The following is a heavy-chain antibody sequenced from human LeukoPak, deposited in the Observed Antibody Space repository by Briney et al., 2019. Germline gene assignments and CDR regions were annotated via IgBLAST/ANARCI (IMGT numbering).Heavy chain of an antibody. CDR3: ARGEHYRDGYIFDY. CDR2: IYYSGIT. V-gene: IGHV4-31*03. J-gene: IGHJ4*02. Sequence: PSETLSLTCTVSGGSISNGDCYWSWIRQHPGKGLEWIGYIYYSGITDYNPSLKSRATISIDTSNHQFSLKLRSVTAADTAVYYCARGEHYRDGYIFDYWGRGTLVTVSS. CDR1: GGSISNGDCY. D-gene: IGHD5-24*01.